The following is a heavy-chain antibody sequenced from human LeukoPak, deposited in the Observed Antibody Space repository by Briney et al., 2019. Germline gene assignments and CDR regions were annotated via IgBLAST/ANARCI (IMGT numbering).Heavy chain of an antibody. D-gene: IGHD3-22*01. J-gene: IGHJ5*02. CDR2: IYYSGST. V-gene: IGHV4-39*07. Sequence: SETLSLTCTVSGGSISSSSYYWGWIRQPPGKGLEWIGSIYYSGSTNYNPSLRSRVTISVDMSKNQFSLKLSSVTAADTAVYYCARLRNYYDRSGYKQLWFDPWGQGTLVTVSS. CDR3: ARLRNYYDRSGYKQLWFDP. CDR1: GGSISSSSYY.